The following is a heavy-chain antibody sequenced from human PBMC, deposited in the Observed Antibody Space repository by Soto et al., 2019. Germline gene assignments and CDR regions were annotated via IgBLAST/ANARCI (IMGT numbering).Heavy chain of an antibody. CDR1: GSSISSGGYY. J-gene: IGHJ6*02. D-gene: IGHD3-10*01. Sequence: SETLYLTCTVSGSSISSGGYYWSWIRQHPGKGLERIGYIYYSGSTYYNPSLKSRVTISVDTSKNQFSLKLSSVTAADTAVYYCARELRFGEDYYGMDVWGQGTTVT. CDR2: IYYSGST. V-gene: IGHV4-31*03. CDR3: ARELRFGEDYYGMDV.